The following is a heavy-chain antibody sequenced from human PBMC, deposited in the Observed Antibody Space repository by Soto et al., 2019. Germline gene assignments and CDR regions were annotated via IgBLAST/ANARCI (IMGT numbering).Heavy chain of an antibody. J-gene: IGHJ4*02. CDR2: IRQDGSET. CDR1: GFIFRNYW. Sequence: ELQLVESGGGLVQPGGSLRLSCTVSGFIFRNYWMAWARQAPGKGLQWVAVIRQDGSETLYVDSVRGRFTISRDNAKNSLYLDMNSLGADDTAIYYCTRDWDYWGQGILVSVSS. CDR3: TRDWDY. V-gene: IGHV3-7*01.